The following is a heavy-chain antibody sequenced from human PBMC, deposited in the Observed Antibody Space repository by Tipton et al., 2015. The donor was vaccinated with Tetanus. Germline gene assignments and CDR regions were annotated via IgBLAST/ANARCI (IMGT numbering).Heavy chain of an antibody. D-gene: IGHD3-22*01. J-gene: IGHJ4*02. V-gene: IGHV1-18*01. CDR2: ITVYNGYT. CDR1: GYTFTNYG. Sequence: QLVQSGAEVRKPGASVKVSCKASGYTFTNYGIGWVRQAPGQGLEWMGWITVYNGYTDYAQALQGRVTVTTDTSTSTAYMEVRNLRSDDTAVYFCARGLRYYYETSAYDYWGQGTLVTVPS. CDR3: ARGLRYYYETSAYDY.